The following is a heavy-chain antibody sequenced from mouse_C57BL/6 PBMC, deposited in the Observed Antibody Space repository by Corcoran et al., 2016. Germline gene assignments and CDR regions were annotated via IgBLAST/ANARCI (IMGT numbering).Heavy chain of an antibody. CDR2: IYPGSGNT. CDR1: GYSFTSYY. D-gene: IGHD1-1*01. V-gene: IGHV1-66*01. Sequence: QVQLQQSGPELVKPGASVKISCKASGYSFTSYYIHWVKQRPGQGLEWIGWIYPGSGNTKYNEKFKGKATLTADTSSSTAYMQLSSLTSEDSAVYYCARPLITTVVATGYVDVWGTGTTVTVAS. J-gene: IGHJ1*03. CDR3: ARPLITTVVATGYVDV.